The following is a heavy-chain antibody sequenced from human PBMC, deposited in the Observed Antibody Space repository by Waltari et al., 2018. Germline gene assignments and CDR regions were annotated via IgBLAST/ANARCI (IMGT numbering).Heavy chain of an antibody. Sequence: QVQLVQSGAEVKKPGASVKVSCKASGYTFTSYGISWVRQAPGQGLEWMGWISAYNGNTNYAQKLQGRVTMTTDTSTSTAYMGLRSLRSDDTAVYYCARDRIFIAVAGTPWDGYYYGMDVWGQGTTVTVSS. D-gene: IGHD6-19*01. J-gene: IGHJ6*02. V-gene: IGHV1-18*01. CDR3: ARDRIFIAVAGTPWDGYYYGMDV. CDR1: GYTFTSYG. CDR2: ISAYNGNT.